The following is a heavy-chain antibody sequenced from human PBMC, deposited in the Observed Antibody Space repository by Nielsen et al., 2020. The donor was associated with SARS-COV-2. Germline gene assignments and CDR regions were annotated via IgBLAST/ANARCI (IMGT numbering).Heavy chain of an antibody. CDR3: ARLLTNTGNYFRFDP. V-gene: IGHV4-4*02. J-gene: IGHJ5*02. D-gene: IGHD1-26*01. CDR1: GDSISSSNW. CDR2: IYHSGIT. Sequence: SETLSLTCAVSGDSISSSNWWSWVRQPPGKGLEWIREIYHSGITNYNPSLKSRVTISVDKSKNQFSLRLISVTAADTAVYYCARLLTNTGNYFRFDPWGQGTLVTVSS.